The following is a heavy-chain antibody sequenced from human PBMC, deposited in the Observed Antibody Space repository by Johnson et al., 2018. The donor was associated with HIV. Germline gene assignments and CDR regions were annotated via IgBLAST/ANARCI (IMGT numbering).Heavy chain of an antibody. CDR2: VRKKGNTYDT. J-gene: IGHJ3*02. CDR1: GFSFSDHY. CDR3: ARVGWRSVYDSDGRYAVDM. Sequence: EVQLVESGGGLVQPGGSLRLSCAASGFSFSDHYLDWVRQAPGKGLEWVGRVRKKGNTYDTEYAASVKGRFTISRDDSEQSLYLQMQSLKSEDTAVYYCARVGWRSVYDSDGRYAVDMWGHGTMVTVSS. V-gene: IGHV3-72*01. D-gene: IGHD3-22*01.